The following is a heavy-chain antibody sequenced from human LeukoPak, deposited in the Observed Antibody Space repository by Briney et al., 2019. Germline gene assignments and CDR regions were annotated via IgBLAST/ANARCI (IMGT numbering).Heavy chain of an antibody. Sequence: ASVKVSCKASGYTFTSYGISWVRQAPGQGLEWMGWISAYNGNTNNAQKLQGRVTMTTDTSTSTAYMELRSLRSDDTAVYYCARGGSYDILTGYYTPYYYYGMDVWGQGTTVTVSS. CDR3: ARGGSYDILTGYYTPYYYYGMDV. CDR2: ISAYNGNT. D-gene: IGHD3-9*01. V-gene: IGHV1-18*01. J-gene: IGHJ6*02. CDR1: GYTFTSYG.